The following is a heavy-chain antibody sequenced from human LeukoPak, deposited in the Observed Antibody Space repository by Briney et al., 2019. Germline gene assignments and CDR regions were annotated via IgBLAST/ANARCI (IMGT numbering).Heavy chain of an antibody. Sequence: GGSLRLSCAASGFTFSSYAMSWVRQAPGKGLEWVSAISGSGGSTYYADSVKGRFTISRENSKNTLYLQMNSLRAEDTAVYYCATQTGTEYYFDYWGQGTLVTVSS. D-gene: IGHD1-1*01. CDR3: ATQTGTEYYFDY. CDR2: ISGSGGST. CDR1: GFTFSSYA. V-gene: IGHV3-23*01. J-gene: IGHJ4*02.